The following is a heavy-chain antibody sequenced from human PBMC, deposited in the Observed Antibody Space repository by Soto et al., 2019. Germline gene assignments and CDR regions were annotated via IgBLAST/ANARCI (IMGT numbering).Heavy chain of an antibody. D-gene: IGHD2-2*01. CDR1: VFTFSSYA. J-gene: IGHJ6*02. Sequence: PGGALRLSCAASVFTFSSYAMSWVRQAPGKGLEWVSAISGRGGSTYYADSVKGRFTISRDNSKNTLYLQMNSLRAEDTAVYYCARVYCSSTSCYRALASYYYGMDVWGQGTTVTVSS. CDR2: ISGRGGST. V-gene: IGHV3-23*01. CDR3: ARVYCSSTSCYRALASYYYGMDV.